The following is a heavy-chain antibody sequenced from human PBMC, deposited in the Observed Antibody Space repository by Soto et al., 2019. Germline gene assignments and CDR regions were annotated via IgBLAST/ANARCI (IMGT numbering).Heavy chain of an antibody. D-gene: IGHD2-15*01. J-gene: IGHJ4*02. CDR3: ARHSRNCSGGSCLDY. V-gene: IGHV4-59*08. CDR1: GGSISSYY. Sequence: SETLSLTCTVSGGSISSYYWSWIRQPPGKGLEWIGYIYYSGSTNYNPSLKSRVTISVDTSKNQFSLKLSSVTAADTAVYYCARHSRNCSGGSCLDYWGQGTLVTVS. CDR2: IYYSGST.